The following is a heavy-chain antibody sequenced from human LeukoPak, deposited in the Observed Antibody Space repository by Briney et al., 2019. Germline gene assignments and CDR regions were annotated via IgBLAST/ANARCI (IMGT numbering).Heavy chain of an antibody. V-gene: IGHV1-2*02. D-gene: IGHD3-3*01. Sequence: ASVTVSYKASGYIFTGYYMHRVRQAPGQGPEWMGWINHKSGGTNSAQKFQGRVTMTRDTSISTAYMELRRLRSDDTAVYFCARGPYYDFWGGENPSYDMDVWGQGTTVTV. CDR2: INHKSGGT. J-gene: IGHJ6*02. CDR1: GYIFTGYY. CDR3: ARGPYYDFWGGENPSYDMDV.